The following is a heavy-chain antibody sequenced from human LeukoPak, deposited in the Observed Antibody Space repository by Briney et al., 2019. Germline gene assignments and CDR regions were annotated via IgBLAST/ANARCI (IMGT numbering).Heavy chain of an antibody. V-gene: IGHV3-30*02. J-gene: IGHJ4*02. CDR1: GFTFSSYG. CDR3: AKDWGSYGAFCDY. Sequence: AGSLRLSCAASGFTFSSYGTHWVHQAPGKGLEWVAFIRYDGSNKYYADSVEGRFTISRDNSKNTPYLQMNSLRAEDTAVYYCAKDWGSYGAFCDYRAQGTAVSVSS. CDR2: IRYDGSNK. D-gene: IGHD4/OR15-4a*01.